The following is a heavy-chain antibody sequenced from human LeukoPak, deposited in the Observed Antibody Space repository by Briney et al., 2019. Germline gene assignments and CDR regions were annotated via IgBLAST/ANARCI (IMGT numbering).Heavy chain of an antibody. D-gene: IGHD3-22*01. V-gene: IGHV3-23*01. J-gene: IGHJ4*02. CDR1: GFTFSSYA. Sequence: GGSLRLSCAASGFTFSSYAMSWVRQAPGKGLEWVSAISGSGGSTFYADSVKGRFTISRDNSKNTLYLQMNSLRAEDTAVYDCAKDRDYYDSSGYYFDYWGQGTLVTVSS. CDR2: ISGSGGST. CDR3: AKDRDYYDSSGYYFDY.